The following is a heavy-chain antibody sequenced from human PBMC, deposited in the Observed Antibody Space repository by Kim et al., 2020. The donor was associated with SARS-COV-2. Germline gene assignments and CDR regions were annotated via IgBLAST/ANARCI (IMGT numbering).Heavy chain of an antibody. CDR1: GGSISSYY. CDR2: IYYSGST. Sequence: SETLSLTCTVSGGSISSYYWSWIRQPPGKGLEWIGYIYYSGSTNYNPSLKSRVTISVDTSKNQFSLKLSSVTAADTAVYYCARDKPGMATITTRAFDIWGQGTMVTVSS. J-gene: IGHJ3*02. V-gene: IGHV4-59*01. D-gene: IGHD5-12*01. CDR3: ARDKPGMATITTRAFDI.